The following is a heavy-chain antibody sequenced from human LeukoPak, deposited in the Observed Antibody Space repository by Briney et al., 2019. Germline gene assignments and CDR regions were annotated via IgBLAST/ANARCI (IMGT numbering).Heavy chain of an antibody. Sequence: RASVKVSCKASGYTFTSYGISWVRQAPGQGLEWMGWISAYNGNTNYAQKLQGRVTMTTDTSTSTAYMELRSLRSDDTAVYYCASSVGAIAVAAIDYWGQGTLVTVSS. CDR3: ASSVGAIAVAAIDY. J-gene: IGHJ4*02. CDR2: ISAYNGNT. CDR1: GYTFTSYG. D-gene: IGHD6-19*01. V-gene: IGHV1-18*01.